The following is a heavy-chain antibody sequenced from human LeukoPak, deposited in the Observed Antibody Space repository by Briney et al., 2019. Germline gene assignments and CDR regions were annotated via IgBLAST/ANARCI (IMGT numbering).Heavy chain of an antibody. J-gene: IGHJ4*02. D-gene: IGHD2-15*01. CDR3: ARVMGSSRGMTDY. CDR2: INHSGST. Sequence: SETPSLTCAVYGGSFSGYYWSWIRQPPGKGLEWIGEINHSGSTNYNPSLKSRVTISVDTSKNQFSLKLSSVTAADTAVYYCARVMGSSRGMTDYWGQGTLVTVSS. CDR1: GGSFSGYY. V-gene: IGHV4-34*01.